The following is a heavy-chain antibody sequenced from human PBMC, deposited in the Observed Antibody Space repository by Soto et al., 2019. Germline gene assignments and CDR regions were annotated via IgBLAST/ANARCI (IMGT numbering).Heavy chain of an antibody. V-gene: IGHV3-64*01. CDR2: ISSNGVGT. J-gene: IGHJ6*03. CDR1: GFTLSGYA. CDR3: ARRARPDFYYMDV. D-gene: IGHD6-6*01. Sequence: EVQLAESGGGLAQPGGSLRLSCAASGFTLSGYAMDWVRQAPGKGLEYVSGISSNGVGTYYAKSVQGRFTISRDNSKNTVYLQMGSLRPEDMVVYYCARRARPDFYYMDVWGKGTTVTVSS.